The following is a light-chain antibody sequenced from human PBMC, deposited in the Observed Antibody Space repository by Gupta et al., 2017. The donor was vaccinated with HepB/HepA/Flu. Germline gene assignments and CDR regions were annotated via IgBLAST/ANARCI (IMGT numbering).Light chain of an antibody. CDR2: EVS. CDR1: SSDVGGYDY. J-gene: IGLJ2*01. V-gene: IGLV2-14*01. Sequence: QSALTQPASVSGSPGQSITISCTGTSSDVGGYDYVSWYQQHPDKAPKLMIYEVSNRPSGVSNRFSGSKSGNTASLTISGLQAEDEADYYCSSYTSSSPLFGGGTKLTVL. CDR3: SSYTSSSPL.